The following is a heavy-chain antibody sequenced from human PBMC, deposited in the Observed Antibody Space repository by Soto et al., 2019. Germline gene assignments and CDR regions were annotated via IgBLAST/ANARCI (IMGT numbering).Heavy chain of an antibody. CDR3: ARYLITIFGVVHGMDV. D-gene: IGHD3-3*01. CDR2: MYHSGST. J-gene: IGHJ6*02. Sequence: SETLSLTCAFSGGSISSDNLWSCVRQPPGKGLEWIGEMYHSGSTNYNPSLKSRVTISVDTSKNQFSLKLSSVTAADTAVYYCARYLITIFGVVHGMDVWGQGTTVTVYS. CDR1: GGSISSDNL. V-gene: IGHV4-4*02.